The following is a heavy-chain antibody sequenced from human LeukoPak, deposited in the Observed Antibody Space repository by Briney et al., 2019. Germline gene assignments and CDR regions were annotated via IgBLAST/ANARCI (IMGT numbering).Heavy chain of an antibody. CDR2: INLNNGGT. V-gene: IGHV1-2*02. D-gene: IGHD3-10*01. Sequence: ASVKVSCKASGYTFTGSYMHWVRQAPGQGLEWVGWINLNNGGTNHAQKFQGRVTMTSDTSISTAYMELSSLRFDDPAVYYCARTAGGSGRWGDNWFDPWGQGTLVTVSS. CDR3: ARTAGGSGRWGDNWFDP. CDR1: GYTFTGSY. J-gene: IGHJ5*02.